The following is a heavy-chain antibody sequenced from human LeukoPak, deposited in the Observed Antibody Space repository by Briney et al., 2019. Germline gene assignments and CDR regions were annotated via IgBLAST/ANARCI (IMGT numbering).Heavy chain of an antibody. CDR3: AGDYYDSSGYYIDAFDI. V-gene: IGHV4-59*12. D-gene: IGHD3-22*01. Sequence: SETLSLTCTVSGGSISSYYWSWIRQPPGKGLEWIGYIYYSGSTNYNPSLKSRVTMSVDTSKNQFSLKLSSVTAADTAVYYCAGDYYDSSGYYIDAFDIWGQGTMVTVSS. CDR1: GGSISSYY. J-gene: IGHJ3*02. CDR2: IYYSGST.